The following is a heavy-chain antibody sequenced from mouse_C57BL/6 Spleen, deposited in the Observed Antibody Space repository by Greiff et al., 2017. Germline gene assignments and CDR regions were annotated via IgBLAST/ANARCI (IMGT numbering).Heavy chain of an antibody. CDR3: AKIDYGSSLYSMDY. D-gene: IGHD1-1*01. CDR2: IWRGGST. Sequence: QVQLQQSGPGLVQPSQSLSITCTVSGFSLTSYGVHWVRQSPGKGLEWLGVIWRGGSTDYNAAFMSRLSITKDNSKSQVFFKMNSLQADDTAIYCCAKIDYGSSLYSMDYWGQGTSVTVSS. CDR1: GFSLTSYG. J-gene: IGHJ4*01. V-gene: IGHV2-5*01.